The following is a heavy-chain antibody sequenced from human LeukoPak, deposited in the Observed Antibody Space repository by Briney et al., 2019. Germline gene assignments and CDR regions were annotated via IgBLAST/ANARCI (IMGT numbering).Heavy chain of an antibody. CDR3: ARDAYTTTSNWLDP. J-gene: IGHJ5*02. CDR2: ITGDGSDI. D-gene: IGHD1-1*01. V-gene: IGHV3-74*01. Sequence: GGSLRLSCEASGCTLNKYWMHWVRQAPGKGLVWVSRITGDGSDIAYADSVKGRFTVSRDDAKNTLFLQMNSLRVEHKAIYYCARDAYTTTSNWLDPWGQGTLVTVSS. CDR1: GCTLNKYW.